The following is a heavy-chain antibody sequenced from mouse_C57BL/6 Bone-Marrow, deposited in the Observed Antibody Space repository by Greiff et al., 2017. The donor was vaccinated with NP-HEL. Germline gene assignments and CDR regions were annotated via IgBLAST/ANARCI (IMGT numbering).Heavy chain of an antibody. J-gene: IGHJ4*01. CDR1: GYTFTDYY. V-gene: IGHV1-19*01. CDR3: ARSYYYGSSCYY. CDR2: INPYNGGT. D-gene: IGHD1-1*01. Sequence: VQLQQSGPVLVKPGASVKMSCKASGYTFTDYYMNWVKQSHGKSLEWIGVINPYNGGTSYNQKFKGKATFTVDKSSSTAYMELNSLTSEDSAVYYCARSYYYGSSCYYWGQGTSVTVSS.